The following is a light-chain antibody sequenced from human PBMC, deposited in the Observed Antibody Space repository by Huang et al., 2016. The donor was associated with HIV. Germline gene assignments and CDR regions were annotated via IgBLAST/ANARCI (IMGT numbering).Light chain of an antibody. CDR2: GAS. CDR1: QNISSDY. J-gene: IGKJ2*01. CDR3: QQYDSSPTT. Sequence: EIVLTQSPGALSLSPGERATLPCRASQNISSDYLAWYQQKPGQAPSPLLYGASRRATGVPDRFSGSGSGTEFTLTITRLGPEDCAVFFCQQYDSSPTTFGQGTNLEIK. V-gene: IGKV3-20*01.